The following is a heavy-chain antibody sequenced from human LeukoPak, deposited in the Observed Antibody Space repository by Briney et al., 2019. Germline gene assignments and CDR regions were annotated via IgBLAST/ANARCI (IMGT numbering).Heavy chain of an antibody. CDR3: ARDYCSSTSCLFDC. V-gene: IGHV1-2*06. Sequence: GASVKVSCKASGYTSTGYHMHWVRQAPGQGLGWMGRINPNSGDTNYAQKFQGRVTMTRDTSISTAYMELSRLRSDDTAVYYCARDYCSSTSCLFDCWGQGTLVTVSS. J-gene: IGHJ4*02. D-gene: IGHD2-2*01. CDR1: GYTSTGYH. CDR2: INPNSGDT.